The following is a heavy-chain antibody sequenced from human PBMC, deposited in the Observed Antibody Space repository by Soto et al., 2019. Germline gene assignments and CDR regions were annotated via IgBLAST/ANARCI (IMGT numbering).Heavy chain of an antibody. CDR2: ISGSGGST. CDR3: ARSTLVDTAMGDFQH. V-gene: IGHV3-23*01. CDR1: GFTFSSYA. J-gene: IGHJ1*01. Sequence: EVQLLESGGGLVQPGGSLRLSCAASGFTFSSYAMSWVRQAPGKGLEWVSAISGSGGSTYYADSVKGRFTISRDNSKNTLYLQMNSLRAEDTAVYYCARSTLVDTAMGDFQHWCQGTLVTVSS. D-gene: IGHD5-18*01.